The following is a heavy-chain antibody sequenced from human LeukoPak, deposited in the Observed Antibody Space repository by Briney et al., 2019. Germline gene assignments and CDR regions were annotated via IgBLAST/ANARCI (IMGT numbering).Heavy chain of an antibody. CDR2: VYTDGGTI. CDR1: GNIFTNYH. D-gene: IGHD3-10*01. CDR3: ATEAPGSYRFDN. J-gene: IGHJ4*02. Sequence: ASVKVSCKASGNIFTNYHPHWVRLAPGRGLEWMGAVYTDGGTITNTRSFQDRVTMTRDVSTRTVYMELSSLNSEDTAVYYCATEAPGSYRFDNWGQEILVTVSS. V-gene: IGHV1-46*01.